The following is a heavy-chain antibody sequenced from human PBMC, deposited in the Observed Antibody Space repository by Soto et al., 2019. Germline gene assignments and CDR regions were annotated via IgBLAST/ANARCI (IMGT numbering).Heavy chain of an antibody. D-gene: IGHD6-13*01. J-gene: IGHJ6*02. CDR1: GYSFTSYW. Sequence: PGESLKISCKGSGYSFTSYWIGWVRQMPGKGLEWMGIIYPGDSDTRYSPSFQGQVTISADKSISTAYLQWSSLKASDTAMYYCARTEAAAGDNYYYYGMDVWGRGTTVTVSS. CDR2: IYPGDSDT. V-gene: IGHV5-51*01. CDR3: ARTEAAAGDNYYYYGMDV.